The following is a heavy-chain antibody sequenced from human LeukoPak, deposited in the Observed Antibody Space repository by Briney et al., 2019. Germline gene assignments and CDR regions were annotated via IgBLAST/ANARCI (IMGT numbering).Heavy chain of an antibody. J-gene: IGHJ3*01. D-gene: IGHD3-22*01. V-gene: IGHV3-66*01. CDR2: IYSGGST. Sequence: PGGSLRLSCAASGFTFSSYTMNWVRQAPGKGLEWVSVIYSGGSTYYADSVKGRFTLSRDSSKNTLFLQMNSLRAEDTAVYYCAREPQGDSSGYDAFDVWGQGTLVTVSS. CDR1: GFTFSSYT. CDR3: AREPQGDSSGYDAFDV.